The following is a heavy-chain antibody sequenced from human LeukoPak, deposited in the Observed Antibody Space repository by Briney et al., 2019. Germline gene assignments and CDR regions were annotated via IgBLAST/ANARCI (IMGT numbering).Heavy chain of an antibody. CDR3: ARVGGYSGYGEDAFDI. D-gene: IGHD5-12*01. CDR2: ISNTTTYT. J-gene: IGHJ3*02. CDR1: GFAFSYYY. Sequence: PGGSLRLSCAASGFAFSYYYMSWIRQAPGKGLEWVSYISNTTTYTNYADSVKGRFTISRDNAKNSLYLQMNSLRAEDTVVYYCARVGGYSGYGEDAFDIWGQGTMVTVSS. V-gene: IGHV3-11*06.